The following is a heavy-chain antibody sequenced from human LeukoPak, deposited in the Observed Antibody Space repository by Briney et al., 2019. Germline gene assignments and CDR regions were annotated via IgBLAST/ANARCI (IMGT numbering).Heavy chain of an antibody. J-gene: IGHJ4*02. CDR1: GGSISSYY. CDR3: ARLIGRGYYYDSSGSRGNGYFDY. D-gene: IGHD3-22*01. V-gene: IGHV4-59*08. CDR2: IYYSGST. Sequence: PSETLSLTCTVSGGSISSYYWSWIRQPPGKGLEWIGYIYYSGSTNYNPSLKSRVTISVDTSENQFSLKLSSVTAADTAVYYCARLIGRGYYYDSSGSRGNGYFDYWGQGTLVTVSS.